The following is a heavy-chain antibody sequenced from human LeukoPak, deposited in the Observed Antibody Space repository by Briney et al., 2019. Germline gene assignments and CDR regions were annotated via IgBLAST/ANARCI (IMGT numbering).Heavy chain of an antibody. CDR2: INSDGSST. CDR1: GFIFSSYW. J-gene: IGHJ4*02. V-gene: IGHV3-74*01. Sequence: GGSLRLSCAASGFIFSSYWMHWVRQAPGKGLVWVSRINSDGSSTSYADSEKGRFTISRDNAKNTLYLQMNSLRAEDTAVYYCARDEWKQQLELDYWGQGTLVTVSS. D-gene: IGHD6-13*01. CDR3: ARDEWKQQLELDY.